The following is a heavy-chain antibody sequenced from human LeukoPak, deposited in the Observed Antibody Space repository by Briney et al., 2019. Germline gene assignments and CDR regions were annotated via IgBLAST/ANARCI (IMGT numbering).Heavy chain of an antibody. J-gene: IGHJ3*02. V-gene: IGHV3-74*01. D-gene: IGHD4-17*01. Sequence: HPGGSLRLSCAASGFTFSSYWMHWVRQAPGKGLVWVSRINSDGSSTNYADSVKGRFTISRDNAKNTLYLQMSGLRFEDTAIYYCARVFGFGVYGEYPHNAFDMWGQGTMVIVSS. CDR1: GFTFSSYW. CDR2: INSDGSST. CDR3: ARVFGFGVYGEYPHNAFDM.